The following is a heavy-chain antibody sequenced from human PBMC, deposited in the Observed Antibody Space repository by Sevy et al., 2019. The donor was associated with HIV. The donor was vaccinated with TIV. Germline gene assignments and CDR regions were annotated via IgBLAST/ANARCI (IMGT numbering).Heavy chain of an antibody. CDR1: GFTFSDYY. CDR2: ISSSGSTI. J-gene: IGHJ4*02. V-gene: IGHV3-11*01. D-gene: IGHD1-7*01. Sequence: GGSLRLSCAASGFTFSDYYMSWIRQAPGKGLEWVSYISSSGSTIYYADSVKVRFTISRDNAKNSLYLQMNSLRAEDTAVYYCARDRITGTTKPFDYWGQGTLVTVSS. CDR3: ARDRITGTTKPFDY.